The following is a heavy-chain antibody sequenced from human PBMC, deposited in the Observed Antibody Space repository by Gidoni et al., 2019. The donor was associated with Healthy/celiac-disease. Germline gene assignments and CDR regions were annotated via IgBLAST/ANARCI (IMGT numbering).Heavy chain of an antibody. CDR3: ASSNYYGSGSIDY. Sequence: QLQLQESGSGLVKPSQTLSLTCTVSGGSISSGGYSWSWIRQPPGKGLEWIGYIYHSGSTYYNPSLKSRVTILVDRSKNQFSLKLSSVTAADTAVYYCASSNYYGSGSIDYWGQGTLVTVSS. CDR1: GGSISSGGYS. CDR2: IYHSGST. D-gene: IGHD3-10*01. J-gene: IGHJ4*02. V-gene: IGHV4-30-2*01.